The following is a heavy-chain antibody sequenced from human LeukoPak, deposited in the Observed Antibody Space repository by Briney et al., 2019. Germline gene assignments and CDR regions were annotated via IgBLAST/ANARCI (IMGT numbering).Heavy chain of an antibody. Sequence: GESLKISCKGSGYSFTSYWISWVRQMPGKGLEWMGRIDPSDSYTNYSPSFQGHVTTSADKSISTAYLQWSSLKASDTAMYYCARRLSYGSGSYRTYYFDYWGQGTLVTVSS. D-gene: IGHD3-10*01. CDR3: ARRLSYGSGSYRTYYFDY. V-gene: IGHV5-10-1*01. J-gene: IGHJ4*02. CDR2: IDPSDSYT. CDR1: GYSFTSYW.